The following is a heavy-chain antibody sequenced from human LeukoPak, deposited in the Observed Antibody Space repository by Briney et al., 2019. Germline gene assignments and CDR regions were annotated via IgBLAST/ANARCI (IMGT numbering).Heavy chain of an antibody. D-gene: IGHD3-22*01. J-gene: IGHJ4*02. CDR1: GFTFSDYY. CDR2: ISGSSSDT. Sequence: GGPLRLSCEASGFTFSDYYMTWIRQAPGKGLEGVSYISGSSSDTNYADFVKGRFTISRDNAKNSLYLQMNSLRAEDTAVYYCARVNPISSGFYAYWGQGTPVTVSS. CDR3: ARVNPISSGFYAY. V-gene: IGHV3-11*06.